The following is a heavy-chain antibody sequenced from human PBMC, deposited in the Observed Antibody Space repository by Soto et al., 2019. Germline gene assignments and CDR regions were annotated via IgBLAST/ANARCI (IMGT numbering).Heavy chain of an antibody. V-gene: IGHV3-30-3*01. CDR1: GFTFSSYA. CDR2: ISYDGSNK. CDR3: ARGIAAAGRVYYYYGMDV. J-gene: IGHJ6*02. D-gene: IGHD6-13*01. Sequence: QVQLVESGGGVVQPGRSLRLSCAASGFTFSSYAMHWVRQAPGKGLEWVAVISYDGSNKYYADSVKGRFTISRDNSKNTLYLQMNGLGAEERAVYYCARGIAAAGRVYYYYGMDVWGLGTTVTVAS.